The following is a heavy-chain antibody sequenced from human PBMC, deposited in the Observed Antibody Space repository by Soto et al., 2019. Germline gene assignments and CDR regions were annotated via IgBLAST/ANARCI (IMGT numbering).Heavy chain of an antibody. Sequence: GGSLRLSCAASGFTFSSYSMNWVRQAPGKGLEWVSSISSSSSYIYYADSVKCRFTISRDNAKNSLYLKMNSLRAEDTAVYYCARDGASGSYAYFDYWGQGTLVTVSS. CDR1: GFTFSSYS. D-gene: IGHD1-26*01. CDR3: ARDGASGSYAYFDY. V-gene: IGHV3-21*01. J-gene: IGHJ4*02. CDR2: ISSSSSYI.